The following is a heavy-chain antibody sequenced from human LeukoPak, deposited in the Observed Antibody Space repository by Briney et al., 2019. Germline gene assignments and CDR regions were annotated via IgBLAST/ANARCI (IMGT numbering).Heavy chain of an antibody. V-gene: IGHV4-4*02. CDR2: VSLQGST. CDR1: GGSLTNTNY. CDR3: AREGGPYRPLDY. J-gene: IGHJ4*02. Sequence: SETLSLTCGVSGGSLTNTNYWTWVRQPPGKGLEWIGEVSLQGSTNYTPSLMGRVAISVDTSENHLSLQLTSVTAADTAVYYCAREGGPYRPLDYSGQGTLVTVSS.